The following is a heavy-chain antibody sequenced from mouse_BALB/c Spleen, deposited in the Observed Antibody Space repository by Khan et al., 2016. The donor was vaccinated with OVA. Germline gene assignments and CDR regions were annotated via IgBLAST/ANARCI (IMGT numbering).Heavy chain of an antibody. CDR3: ARTARIKY. CDR1: GYSITSGYG. V-gene: IGHV3-2*02. Sequence: EVQLQESGPGLVKPSQSLSLTCTVTGYSITSGYGWNWIRQFPGNKLEWMGYISYSGSTNYKPSLKSRISITRDTSKHQFFLQLNSVTTEDTATXYCARTARIKYWGQGTPLTVSS. J-gene: IGHJ2*01. D-gene: IGHD1-2*01. CDR2: ISYSGST.